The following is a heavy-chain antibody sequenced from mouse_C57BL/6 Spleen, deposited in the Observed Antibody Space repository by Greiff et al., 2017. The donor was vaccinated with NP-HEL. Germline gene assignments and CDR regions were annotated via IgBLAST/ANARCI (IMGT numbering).Heavy chain of an antibody. CDR3: TRKVETGTYYFDY. CDR2: ISSGGDYI. V-gene: IGHV5-9-1*02. CDR1: GFTFSSYA. J-gene: IGHJ2*01. D-gene: IGHD4-1*01. Sequence: EVKLEESGEGLVKPGGSLKLSCAASGFTFSSYAMSWVRQTPEKRLEWVAYISSGGDYIYYADTVKGRFTISRDNARNTLYLQMSSLKSEDTAMYYCTRKVETGTYYFDYWGQGTTLTVSS.